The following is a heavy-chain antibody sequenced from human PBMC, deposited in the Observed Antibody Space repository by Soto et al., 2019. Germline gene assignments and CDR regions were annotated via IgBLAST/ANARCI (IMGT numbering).Heavy chain of an antibody. CDR3: VKGGLSRRFDS. J-gene: IGHJ4*02. Sequence: EIQLLDSGGDSVHPGGSLRLSCGASGFTFSNYVMGWVRQAPGKGLEWVSGISGNGDTTDYADSVKGRFTISRDNSKNTLYLQMNRLRAEDTALYYCVKGGLSRRFDSWGQGTLVTVSS. D-gene: IGHD3-3*02. CDR1: GFTFSNYV. V-gene: IGHV3-23*01. CDR2: ISGNGDTT.